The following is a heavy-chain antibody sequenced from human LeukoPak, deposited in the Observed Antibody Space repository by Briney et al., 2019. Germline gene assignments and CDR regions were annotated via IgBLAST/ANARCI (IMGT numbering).Heavy chain of an antibody. Sequence: ASVKVSCKASGGTFSSYAISWVRQAPGQGLEWMGRIIPILGIANYAQSFQGRVTITADKSTSTAYMELSSLRSEDTAIYYCARVLPSGHFDYWGQGTLVTVSS. J-gene: IGHJ4*02. D-gene: IGHD3-10*01. V-gene: IGHV1-69*04. CDR3: ARVLPSGHFDY. CDR2: IIPILGIA. CDR1: GGTFSSYA.